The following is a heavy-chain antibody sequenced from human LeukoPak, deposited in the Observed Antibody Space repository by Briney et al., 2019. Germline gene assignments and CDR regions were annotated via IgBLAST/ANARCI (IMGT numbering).Heavy chain of an antibody. CDR3: ARDHPYSSSWYELHYYYGMDV. V-gene: IGHV1-18*01. CDR1: GYTFTSYG. D-gene: IGHD6-13*01. Sequence: GASVKVSCKASGYTFTSYGISWVRQAPGQGLEWMGWISAYNGNTNYAQELQGRVTMTTDTSTSTAYMELRSLRSDDTAVYYCARDHPYSSSWYELHYYYGMDVWGRGTTVTVSS. CDR2: ISAYNGNT. J-gene: IGHJ6*02.